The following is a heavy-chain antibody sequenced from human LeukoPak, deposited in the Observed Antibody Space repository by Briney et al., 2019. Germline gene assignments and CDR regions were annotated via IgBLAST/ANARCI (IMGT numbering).Heavy chain of an antibody. Sequence: GGSLRLSCAASGFTVSRNYMNWVRQAPGKGLEWVSVIYRGDYIYYADSVKGRFTISRDDSKNTVYLQMNNLRAEDTAIYYCASSERYFLRYWGQGTLVTVSS. D-gene: IGHD1-1*01. CDR2: IYRGDYI. CDR1: GFTVSRNY. J-gene: IGHJ4*02. CDR3: ASSERYFLRY. V-gene: IGHV3-53*01.